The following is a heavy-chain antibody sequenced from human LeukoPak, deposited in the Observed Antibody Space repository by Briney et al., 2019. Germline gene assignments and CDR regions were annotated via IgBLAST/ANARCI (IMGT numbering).Heavy chain of an antibody. CDR2: ISSSSTTI. V-gene: IGHV3-48*01. D-gene: IGHD1-1*01. Sequence: GGSLRLSCAASGFTVSSNYMSWVRQAPGKGLEWLSYISSSSTTIYYADSVKGRFTISRDNAENSLYLQMNSLRAEDTAVYYCARERSWNDVFDYWGQGTLVTVSS. CDR3: ARERSWNDVFDY. CDR1: GFTVSSNY. J-gene: IGHJ4*02.